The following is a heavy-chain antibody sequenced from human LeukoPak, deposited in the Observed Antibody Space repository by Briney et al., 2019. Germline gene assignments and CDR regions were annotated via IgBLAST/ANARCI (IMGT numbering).Heavy chain of an antibody. Sequence: ASVKVSCKASGYTFTSYDINWVRQAPGQGLEWMGWMNPNSGNTGYAQKFQGRVTMTRNTSISTAYMELSSLRSEDTAVYYCARVSVYCSSTSCYTPHYYFDYWGQGTLVAVSS. V-gene: IGHV1-8*01. CDR1: GYTFTSYD. CDR3: ARVSVYCSSTSCYTPHYYFDY. J-gene: IGHJ4*02. D-gene: IGHD2-2*02. CDR2: MNPNSGNT.